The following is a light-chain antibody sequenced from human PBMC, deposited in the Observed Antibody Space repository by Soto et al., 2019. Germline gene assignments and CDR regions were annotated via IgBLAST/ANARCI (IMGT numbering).Light chain of an antibody. CDR3: CSYAGRIYV. CDR2: EGS. Sequence: QSALTQPASVSVSPGQSITISCTGTSSDVGSYNLVSWYQQHPGKAPKLMIYEGSKRPSGVSNRFSGSKSGNTASLTISGLQAEDEADYYCCSYAGRIYVFGPGTKLTVL. CDR1: SSDVGSYNL. J-gene: IGLJ1*01. V-gene: IGLV2-23*01.